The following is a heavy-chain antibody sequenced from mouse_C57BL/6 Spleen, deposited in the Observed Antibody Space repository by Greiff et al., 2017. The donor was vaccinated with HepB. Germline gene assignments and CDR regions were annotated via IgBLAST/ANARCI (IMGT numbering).Heavy chain of an antibody. J-gene: IGHJ1*03. CDR2: IYPGSGST. CDR3: ARSDYGSSLWDVDV. CDR1: GYTFTSYW. Sequence: VQLQQPGAELVKPGASVKMSCKASGYTFTSYWITWVKQRPGQGLEWIGDIYPGSGSTNYNEKFKSKATLTVDTSSSTAYKQLSSLTSEDSAVYYCARSDYGSSLWDVDVWGTGTTVTVSS. V-gene: IGHV1-55*01. D-gene: IGHD1-1*01.